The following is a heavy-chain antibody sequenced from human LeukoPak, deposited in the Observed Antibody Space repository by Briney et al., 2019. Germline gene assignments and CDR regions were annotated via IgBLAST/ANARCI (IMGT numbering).Heavy chain of an antibody. CDR3: ARRRITMVRGVIIRSSPLFDY. V-gene: IGHV4-34*01. D-gene: IGHD3-10*01. CDR2: INHSGST. CDR1: GGSFSGYY. J-gene: IGHJ4*02. Sequence: PSETLSLTCAVYGGSFSGYYWSWIRQPPGKGLELIGEINHSGSTNYNPSLKSRVTISVDTSKNQFSLKLSSVTAADTAVYYCARRRITMVRGVIIRSSPLFDYWGQGTLVTVSS.